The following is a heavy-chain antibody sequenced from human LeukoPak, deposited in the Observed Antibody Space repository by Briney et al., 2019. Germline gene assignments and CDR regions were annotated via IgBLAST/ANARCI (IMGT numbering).Heavy chain of an antibody. Sequence: SETLSLTCTVSGGSISSYYWSWIRQPPGKGLEWVGYIYYSGSTNYNPSLKSRVTISVDTSKNQFSLKLSSVTAADTAVYYCARLGGYSSSWNPYDYWGQGTLVTVSS. V-gene: IGHV4-59*08. CDR3: ARLGGYSSSWNPYDY. J-gene: IGHJ4*02. CDR1: GGSISSYY. D-gene: IGHD6-13*01. CDR2: IYYSGST.